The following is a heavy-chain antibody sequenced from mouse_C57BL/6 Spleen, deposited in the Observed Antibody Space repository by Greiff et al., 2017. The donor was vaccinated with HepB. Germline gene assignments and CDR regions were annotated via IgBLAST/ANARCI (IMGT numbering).Heavy chain of an antibody. CDR2: IHPSDSDT. D-gene: IGHD1-1*01. Sequence: QVQLQQPGAELVKPGASVKVSCKASGYTFTSYWMHWVKQRPGQGLEWIGRIHPSDSDTNYNQKFKGKATLTVEKSSSTAYMQLSSLTSEDSAVYYCAIFYYVEAMDYWGQGTSVTVSS. CDR1: GYTFTSYW. CDR3: AIFYYVEAMDY. J-gene: IGHJ4*01. V-gene: IGHV1-74*01.